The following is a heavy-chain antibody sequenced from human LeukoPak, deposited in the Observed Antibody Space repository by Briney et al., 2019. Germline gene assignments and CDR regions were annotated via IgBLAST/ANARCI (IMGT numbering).Heavy chain of an antibody. CDR3: ARDQPGYYDFWSGYYGVDP. Sequence: GRSLRLSCAASGFTFSSYAMHWVRQAPGKGLEWVAVISYDGSNKYYADSVKGRFTISRDNSKNTLYLQMNSLRAEDTAVYYCARDQPGYYDFWSGYYGVDPWGQGTLVTASS. J-gene: IGHJ5*02. CDR2: ISYDGSNK. D-gene: IGHD3-3*01. CDR1: GFTFSSYA. V-gene: IGHV3-30-3*01.